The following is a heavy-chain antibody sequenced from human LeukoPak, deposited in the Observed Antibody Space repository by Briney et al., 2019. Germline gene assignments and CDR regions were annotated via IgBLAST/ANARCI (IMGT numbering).Heavy chain of an antibody. CDR2: ISADSSTV. Sequence: PGGSLRLSCAASGFTFSTYNMNWVRQAPGKGLEWISYISADSSTVHYADSVRGRFTTSKDNAKNSLYLQMNSLRAEDTAVYYCVRDNSRGQSLGVIYWGQGCLVTVSS. CDR3: VRDNSRGQSLGVIY. CDR1: GFTFSTYN. J-gene: IGHJ4*02. D-gene: IGHD3-22*01. V-gene: IGHV3-48*01.